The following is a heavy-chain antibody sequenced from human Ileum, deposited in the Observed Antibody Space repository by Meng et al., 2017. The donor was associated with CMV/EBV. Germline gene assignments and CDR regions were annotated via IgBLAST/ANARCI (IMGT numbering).Heavy chain of an antibody. CDR1: GFTFSDYY. CDR3: ARDDPIQLWRAVDN. V-gene: IGHV3-11*04. D-gene: IGHD5-18*01. J-gene: IGHJ4*02. Sequence: GESLKISCAASGFTFSDYYMSWIRQTPGKGLEWVSYISSSGSTIYYADSEKGRFTISRDNAKNSLYLQMNSLRAEDTAVYYCARDDPIQLWRAVDNWGQGTLVTVSS. CDR2: ISSSGSTI.